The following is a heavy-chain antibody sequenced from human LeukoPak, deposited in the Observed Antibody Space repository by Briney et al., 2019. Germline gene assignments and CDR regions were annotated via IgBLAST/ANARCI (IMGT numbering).Heavy chain of an antibody. CDR3: ARGSGITMVRGVIASGMDV. D-gene: IGHD3-10*01. CDR2: INHSGST. Sequence: SETLSLTCAVYGVSFSGYYWSWIRQPPGKGLEWIGEINHSGSTNYNPSLKSRVTISVDTSKNQFSLKLSSVTAADTAVYYCARGSGITMVRGVIASGMDVWGKGTTVTVSS. CDR1: GVSFSGYY. J-gene: IGHJ6*04. V-gene: IGHV4-34*01.